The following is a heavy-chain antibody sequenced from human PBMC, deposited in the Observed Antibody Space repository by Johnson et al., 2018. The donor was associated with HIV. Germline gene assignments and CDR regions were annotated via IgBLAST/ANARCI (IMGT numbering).Heavy chain of an antibody. V-gene: IGHV3-7*01. CDR1: GFTFSRYW. D-gene: IGHD3-16*02. CDR3: ARGSLIVIVSDAFDI. Sequence: VQLVESGGGLVQPGGSLRLSCVASGFTFSRYWMSWVRQAPGKGLEWVANIKQDGSEKYYVDSVKGRFPISRDNAKNSLYLQMNSLRAEDTAMYYCARGSLIVIVSDAFDIWGQGTKVTVS. CDR2: IKQDGSEK. J-gene: IGHJ3*02.